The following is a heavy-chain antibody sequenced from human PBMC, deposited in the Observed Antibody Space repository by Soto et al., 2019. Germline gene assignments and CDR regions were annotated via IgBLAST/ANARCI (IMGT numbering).Heavy chain of an antibody. CDR2: ISAYNGNT. Sequence: GASVKVSCKASGYTFTSYGISWVRQAPGQGLEWMGWISAYNGNTNYAQKLQGRVTMTTDTSTSTAYMELRSLRSDDTAVYYCARLPTTLTYYDILTGTLDYWGQGTLVTVSS. D-gene: IGHD3-9*01. CDR3: ARLPTTLTYYDILTGTLDY. CDR1: GYTFTSYG. J-gene: IGHJ4*02. V-gene: IGHV1-18*01.